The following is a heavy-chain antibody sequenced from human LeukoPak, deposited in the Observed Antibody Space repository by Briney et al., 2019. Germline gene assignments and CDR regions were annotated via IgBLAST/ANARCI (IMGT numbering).Heavy chain of an antibody. J-gene: IGHJ3*02. D-gene: IGHD5-12*01. V-gene: IGHV1-8*01. CDR1: GYTLTSYD. CDR3: ARGRRYSGYKNAFDI. CDR2: MNPNSGNT. Sequence: ASVKVSCKASGYTLTSYDINWVRQATGQGLEWMGWMNPNSGNTGYAQKFQGRVTMTRNTSISTAYMELSSLRSEDTAVYYCARGRRYSGYKNAFDIWGQGTMVTVSS.